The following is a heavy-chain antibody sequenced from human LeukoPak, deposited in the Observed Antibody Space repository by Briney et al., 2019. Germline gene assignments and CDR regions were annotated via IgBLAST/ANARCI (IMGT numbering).Heavy chain of an antibody. CDR1: GYTFTNYG. CDR2: ISAYNGNT. V-gene: IGHV1-18*01. CDR3: ARARDYYYMDV. Sequence: ASVKVSCKASGYTFTNYGISWVRQAPGQGLEWMGWISAYNGNTHYAQNLQGRVTMTTDTSTSTAYMELKSLRSDDTAVYYCARARDYYYMDVWGKGTTVTISS. J-gene: IGHJ6*03.